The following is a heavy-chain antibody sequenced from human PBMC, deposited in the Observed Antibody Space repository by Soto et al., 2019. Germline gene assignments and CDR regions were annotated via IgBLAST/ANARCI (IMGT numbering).Heavy chain of an antibody. V-gene: IGHV3-23*01. CDR2: INSGGST. J-gene: IGHJ4*02. CDR1: GFTFSTCP. Sequence: PGGSLRLSCAASGFTFSTCPMSWVRQAPGKGLEWVSAINSGGSTYYADSVKGRFTISRDNSKNTLYLQMNSLRAEDTAVYYCAKPQRVDTAYMYYFDYWGQGALVTVSS. CDR3: AKPQRVDTAYMYYFDY. D-gene: IGHD5-18*01.